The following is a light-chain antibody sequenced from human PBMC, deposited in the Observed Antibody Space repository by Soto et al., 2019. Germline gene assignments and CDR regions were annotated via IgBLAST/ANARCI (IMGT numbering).Light chain of an antibody. V-gene: IGKV3-15*01. CDR3: QQYVHWPPGT. CDR1: QSVSSS. CDR2: DTS. Sequence: EIVVTQSPATLSVSPGERVTLSCRASQSVSSSLAWYQQRPGQAPRLLIYDTSTRAAGIAARFSGSGSGTEFTLTISSLQSEDLAVSYCQQYVHWPPGTFGQGTKVDXK. J-gene: IGKJ1*01.